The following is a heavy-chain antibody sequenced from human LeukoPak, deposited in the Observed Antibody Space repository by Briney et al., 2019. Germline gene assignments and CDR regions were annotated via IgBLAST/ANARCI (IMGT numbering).Heavy chain of an antibody. CDR1: GGTFSSYA. V-gene: IGHV1-69*13. CDR3: AREKYYDFWSGYS. Sequence: ASVKVSCKASGGTFSSYAISWVRQAPGQGLEWVGGIIPIFGTANYAQKFQGRVTITADESTSTAYMELSSLRSEDTAVYYCAREKYYDFWSGYSWGQGTLVTVSS. D-gene: IGHD3-3*01. J-gene: IGHJ4*02. CDR2: IIPIFGTA.